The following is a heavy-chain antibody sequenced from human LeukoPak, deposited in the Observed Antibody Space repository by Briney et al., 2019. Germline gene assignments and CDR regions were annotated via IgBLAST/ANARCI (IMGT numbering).Heavy chain of an antibody. D-gene: IGHD2-15*01. J-gene: IGHJ5*02. CDR3: ARRYCSGGSCYSDNWFDP. V-gene: IGHV4-39*01. Sequence: SETLSLTCTVSGGSISSSSYYWGWIRQPPGKGLEWIGSIYYSGSTYYNPSLKSRVTISVDTSKNQFSLKLSSLTAADTAVYYCARRYCSGGSCYSDNWFDPWGQGTLVTVSS. CDR1: GGSISSSSYY. CDR2: IYYSGST.